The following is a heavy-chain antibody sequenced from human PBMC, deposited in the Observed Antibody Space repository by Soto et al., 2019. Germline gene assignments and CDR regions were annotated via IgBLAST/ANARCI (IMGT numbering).Heavy chain of an antibody. J-gene: IGHJ4*02. D-gene: IGHD2-8*01. CDR3: ARSATDGGFDY. CDR1: GGSFSGYY. Sequence: SETLSLICAVYGGSFSGYYWSWIRQPPGKGLEWIGEINHSGSTNYNPSLKSRVTISVDTSKNQFSLKLSSVTAADTAVYYCARSATDGGFDYWGQGTLVTVSS. V-gene: IGHV4-34*01. CDR2: INHSGST.